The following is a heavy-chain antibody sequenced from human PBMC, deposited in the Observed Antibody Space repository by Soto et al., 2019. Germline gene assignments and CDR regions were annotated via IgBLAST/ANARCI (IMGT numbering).Heavy chain of an antibody. J-gene: IGHJ4*02. Sequence: QVQLVESGGGVVQPGRSLRLSCAASGFTFSNYGMHWVRQAPGKGLEWVAAIWYDGSKKYYADSVKGRFTISRDKSKNTLYLEMNCLRAEDRAVDNCARENGDYGGEGTVVTVSS. CDR3: ARENGDY. V-gene: IGHV3-33*01. D-gene: IGHD2-8*01. CDR1: GFTFSNYG. CDR2: IWYDGSKK.